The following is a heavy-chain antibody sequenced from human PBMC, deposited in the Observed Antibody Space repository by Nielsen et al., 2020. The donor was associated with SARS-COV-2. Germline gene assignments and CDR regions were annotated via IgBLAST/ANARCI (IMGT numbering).Heavy chain of an antibody. V-gene: IGHV3-11*01. CDR1: GFTFSDYY. CDR3: AKDMEFGGSTSPQVFDY. CDR2: ISSSGSTI. D-gene: IGHD2-2*01. J-gene: IGHJ4*02. Sequence: GESLKISCAASGFTFSDYYMSLIRQAPGKGLEWVSYISSSGSTIYYADSVKGRFTISRDNAKNSLYLQMNSLRAEDTALYYCAKDMEFGGSTSPQVFDYWGQGTLVTVSS.